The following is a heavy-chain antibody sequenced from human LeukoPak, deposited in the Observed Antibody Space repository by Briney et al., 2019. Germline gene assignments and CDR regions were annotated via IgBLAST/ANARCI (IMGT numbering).Heavy chain of an antibody. Sequence: GGSLRLSCAASEFTFSSYSMNRVRQAPGKGLEWVSSISGFSSYIYYADSVKGRFTISRDNAKNSLYLQMNGLRAEDTAVYYCARGRDGYNWIDYWGQGTLVTVSS. CDR2: ISGFSSYI. CDR3: ARGRDGYNWIDY. V-gene: IGHV3-21*01. J-gene: IGHJ4*02. D-gene: IGHD5-24*01. CDR1: EFTFSSYS.